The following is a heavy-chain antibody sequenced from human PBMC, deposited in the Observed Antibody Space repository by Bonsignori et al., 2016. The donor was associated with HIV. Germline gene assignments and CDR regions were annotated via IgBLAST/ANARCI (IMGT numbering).Heavy chain of an antibody. Sequence: ASVKVSCKASGYTFTSYGISWVRQAPGQGLEWMGWINSYNGNTNYAQKLQGRVTMTTDTSTSTAYMDLRSLRFDDTAVYYCARRGGYSSQRGPLDVWGKGTTVTVSS. V-gene: IGHV1-18*01. CDR2: INSYNGNT. D-gene: IGHD6-19*01. CDR1: GYTFTSYG. CDR3: ARRGGYSSQRGPLDV. J-gene: IGHJ6*04.